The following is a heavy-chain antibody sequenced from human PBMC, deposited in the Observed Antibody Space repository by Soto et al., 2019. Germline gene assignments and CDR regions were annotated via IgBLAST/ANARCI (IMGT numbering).Heavy chain of an antibody. Sequence: GWSLRLSCTTSGFTFGDYALSWVRQAPGKGLEWVGFIRRNAYGGTTDYAASVKGRFTISRDDSKSIAYLQMNSLRTEDTALYYCTRASSLDFDFWGQGTLVTVSS. CDR3: TRASSLDFDF. CDR2: IRRNAYGGTT. V-gene: IGHV3-49*04. D-gene: IGHD3-16*01. CDR1: GFTFGDYA. J-gene: IGHJ4*02.